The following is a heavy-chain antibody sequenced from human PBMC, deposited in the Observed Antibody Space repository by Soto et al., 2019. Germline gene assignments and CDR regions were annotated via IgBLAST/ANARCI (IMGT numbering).Heavy chain of an antibody. V-gene: IGHV5-51*01. J-gene: IGHJ4*02. D-gene: IGHD1-20*01. Sequence: PGEPLKISCKASGYSFNSYWIGWVRQMPGKGLEWMGIVHPGNSDIRYSPSFQGQVTVSVDRSISTAYLQWSSLKASDTAMYYCAALTGATFHWGQGTLVTVSS. CDR2: VHPGNSDI. CDR3: AALTGATFH. CDR1: GYSFNSYW.